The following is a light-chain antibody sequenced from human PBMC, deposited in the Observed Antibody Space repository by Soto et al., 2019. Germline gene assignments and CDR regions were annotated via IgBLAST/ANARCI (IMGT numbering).Light chain of an antibody. CDR2: GAS. Sequence: DIVLTQTPATLSVSPGERATLSCRASQSVSSNLAWYQQKPGQAPRLLIYGASSRATGIPARFSGSGFETEFTLTISSLQSEDFAVCYCQQYETWPPRFTFGPGTKVDIK. CDR3: QQYETWPPRFT. CDR1: QSVSSN. J-gene: IGKJ3*01. V-gene: IGKV3-15*01.